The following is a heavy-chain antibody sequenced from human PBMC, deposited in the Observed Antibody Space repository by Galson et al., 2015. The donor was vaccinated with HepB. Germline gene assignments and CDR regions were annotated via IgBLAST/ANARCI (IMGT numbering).Heavy chain of an antibody. D-gene: IGHD3-10*01. Sequence: SVKVSCKASGYTFTSYDVNWVRQATGQGLEWMGWMNPNSGNTGYAQKFQGRVTMTRNTSISTAYMELSSLRSEDTAVYYCARVSPLLWFGGNWGQGTLVTVSS. J-gene: IGHJ4*02. CDR3: ARVSPLLWFGGN. V-gene: IGHV1-8*01. CDR1: GYTFTSYD. CDR2: MNPNSGNT.